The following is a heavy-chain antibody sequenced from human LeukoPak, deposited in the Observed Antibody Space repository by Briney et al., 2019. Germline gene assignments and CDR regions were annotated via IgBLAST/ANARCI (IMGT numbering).Heavy chain of an antibody. Sequence: GGTLRLSCAASGFTFSSYGMSWVRQAPGKGLEWVSAISGSGGSTYYADSVKGRFTISRDNSKNTLYLQMNSLRAEDTAVYYCAKDDDSSGYYSGTFDYWGQGTLVTVSS. J-gene: IGHJ4*02. CDR3: AKDDDSSGYYSGTFDY. V-gene: IGHV3-23*01. CDR2: ISGSGGST. D-gene: IGHD3-22*01. CDR1: GFTFSSYG.